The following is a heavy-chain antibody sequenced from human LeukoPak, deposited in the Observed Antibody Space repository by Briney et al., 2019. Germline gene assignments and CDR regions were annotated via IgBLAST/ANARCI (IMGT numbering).Heavy chain of an antibody. V-gene: IGHV3-48*01. CDR1: GFTFSTYS. CDR2: ISSSSSTI. Sequence: GGSLRLSCAASGFTFSTYSLNWVRQAPGKGLEWVSYISSSSSTIYYSNSVKGRFTISRDNAKNSLYLQMSSLRADDTAVYYCAREYSGSVGRAFDIWGQGTMVTVSS. CDR3: AREYSGSVGRAFDI. J-gene: IGHJ3*02. D-gene: IGHD6-13*01.